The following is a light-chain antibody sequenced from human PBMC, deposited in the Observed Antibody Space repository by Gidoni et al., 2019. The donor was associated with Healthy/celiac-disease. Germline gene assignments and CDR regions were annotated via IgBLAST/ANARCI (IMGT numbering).Light chain of an antibody. CDR1: QSISSW. Sequence: DIQMNQSPSTLSASVGDRVTITCRASQSISSWLAWYQQKPGKAPKLLNYDASSLESGVPSRFSGSGSGTEFTLTISSLQPDDFATYYCQQYNSYTGTFGQGTKVEIK. CDR2: DAS. CDR3: QQYNSYTGT. J-gene: IGKJ1*01. V-gene: IGKV1-5*01.